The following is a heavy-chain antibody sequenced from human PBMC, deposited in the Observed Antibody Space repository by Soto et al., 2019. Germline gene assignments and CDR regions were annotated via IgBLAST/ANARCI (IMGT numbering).Heavy chain of an antibody. V-gene: IGHV6-1*01. CDR1: GDIVSSNSAP. J-gene: IGHJ6*02. CDR2: TYYRSKWYN. Sequence: PCLTLYLLCAITGDIVSSNSAPWNWIRQSPSRGLEWLGRTYYRSKWYNDDAVSVKSRITINPETSKNQFSLMLNSVTPEDTAVYYCARGKKEQVGYDYGMDVWGQGTTVTVSS. D-gene: IGHD6-13*01. CDR3: ARGKKEQVGYDYGMDV.